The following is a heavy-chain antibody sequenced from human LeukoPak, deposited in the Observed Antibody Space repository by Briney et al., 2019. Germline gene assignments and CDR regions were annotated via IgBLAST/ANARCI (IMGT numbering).Heavy chain of an antibody. V-gene: IGHV3-7*01. Sequence: GGSLSLSCAASGFTFSSYWMSWVRQAPGKGLKWVANIKQDGSEKYYVDSVKGRFTISRDNAKNSLYLQMNSLRAEDTAVYYCARVLVGDWYFDLWGRGTLVTVSS. D-gene: IGHD1-26*01. CDR3: ARVLVGDWYFDL. CDR2: IKQDGSEK. J-gene: IGHJ2*01. CDR1: GFTFSSYW.